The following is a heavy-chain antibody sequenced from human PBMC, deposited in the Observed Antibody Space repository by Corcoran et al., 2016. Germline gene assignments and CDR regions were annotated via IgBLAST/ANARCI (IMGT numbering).Heavy chain of an antibody. J-gene: IGHJ4*02. CDR3: ARVWYYYDSSGYYYVWNYFDY. D-gene: IGHD3-22*01. CDR1: GGTFSSYA. V-gene: IGHV1-69*01. CDR2: IIPIFGTA. Sequence: QVQLVQSGAEVKKHGSSVKVSCKASGGTFSSYAISWVRQAPGQGLEWMGGIIPIFGTANYAQKFQGRVTITADESTSTAYMELSSLRYEDTDVYYCARVWYYYDSSGYYYVWNYFDYWGQGTLVTVSS.